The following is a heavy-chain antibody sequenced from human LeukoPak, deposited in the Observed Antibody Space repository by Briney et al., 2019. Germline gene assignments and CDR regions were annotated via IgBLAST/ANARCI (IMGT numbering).Heavy chain of an antibody. Sequence: GSLRLSCAASGFTFSSYEMNWIRQPPGKGLEWIGEINHSGSTNYNPSLKSRVTISVDTSKNQFSLKLSSVTAADTAVYYCARGRQRADYWGQGTLVTVSS. CDR3: ARGRQRADY. J-gene: IGHJ4*02. CDR2: INHSGST. CDR1: GFTFSSYE. D-gene: IGHD6-25*01. V-gene: IGHV4-34*01.